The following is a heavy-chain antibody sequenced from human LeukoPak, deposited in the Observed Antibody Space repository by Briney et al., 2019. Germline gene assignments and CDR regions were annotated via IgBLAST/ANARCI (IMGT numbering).Heavy chain of an antibody. D-gene: IGHD2-15*01. Sequence: PGGSLRLSCAASGFTFSEYSMSWVRQAPGDGLEWVSNIRSNGRDTYYTDSVKGRFTISRDNSKNTLYLEMNSLRAEDTAVYYCAKGGYTTCFDPWGQGTLVTVSS. CDR2: IRSNGRDT. CDR1: GFTFSEYS. V-gene: IGHV3-23*01. CDR3: AKGGYTTCFDP. J-gene: IGHJ5*02.